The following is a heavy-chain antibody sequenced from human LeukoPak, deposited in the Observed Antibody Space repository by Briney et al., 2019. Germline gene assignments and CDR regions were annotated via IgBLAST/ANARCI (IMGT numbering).Heavy chain of an antibody. Sequence: GGSLRLSCAASGFTFSDYYMNWIRQAPGKGLEWVSYISSSGSSIYYADSVKGRFTISRDNAKNSLYLQMNSLRAEDTALYYCAKDMGNTYYDILTGYSIDYWGQGTLVTVSS. CDR1: GFTFSDYY. CDR3: AKDMGNTYYDILTGYSIDY. D-gene: IGHD3-9*01. J-gene: IGHJ4*02. V-gene: IGHV3-11*01. CDR2: ISSSGSSI.